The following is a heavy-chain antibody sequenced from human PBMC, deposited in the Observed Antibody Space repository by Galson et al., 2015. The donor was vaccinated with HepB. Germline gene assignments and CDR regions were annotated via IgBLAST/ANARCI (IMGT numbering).Heavy chain of an antibody. CDR3: ARDLYGDYWHEVDV. D-gene: IGHD4-17*01. J-gene: IGHJ6*04. CDR2: ISSSSSYI. V-gene: IGHV3-21*01. Sequence: SLRLSCAASGFTFSSYSMNWVRQAPGKGLEWVSSISSSSSYIYYADSVEGRFTISRDNAKNSLYLQMNSLRAEDKAVYYCARDLYGDYWHEVDVWGKGTTVTVSS. CDR1: GFTFSSYS.